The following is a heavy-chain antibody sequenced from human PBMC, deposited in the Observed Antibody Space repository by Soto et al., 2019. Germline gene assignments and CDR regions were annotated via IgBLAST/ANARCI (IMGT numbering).Heavy chain of an antibody. D-gene: IGHD5-12*01. V-gene: IGHV1-2*04. CDR2: INPNSGGT. Sequence: ASVKVSCKASGYTFTGYYMHWVRQAPGQGLEWMGWINPNSGGTNYAQKFQGWVTMTRDTSISTAYMELSRLRSDDTAVYYCAREQSGYSGYDRQYYYGMDVWGQGTTVTVSS. J-gene: IGHJ6*02. CDR3: AREQSGYSGYDRQYYYGMDV. CDR1: GYTFTGYY.